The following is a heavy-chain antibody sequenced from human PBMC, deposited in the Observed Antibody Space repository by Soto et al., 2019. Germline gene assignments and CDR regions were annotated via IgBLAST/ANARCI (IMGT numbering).Heavy chain of an antibody. D-gene: IGHD3-22*01. CDR1: GFTFSTYS. J-gene: IGHJ4*02. CDR2: ISSTSTYI. CDR3: VRDVNYYDSSGHRDY. Sequence: EVQLVESGGGLVKPGGSLRLSCAASGFTFSTYSMHWVRQAPGKGLEWVSSISSTSTYIYYADSVKGRFTISRDNAKNTLYLQMNSRRGEDTAVYYCVRDVNYYDSSGHRDYWGQGTLVTVSS. V-gene: IGHV3-21*01.